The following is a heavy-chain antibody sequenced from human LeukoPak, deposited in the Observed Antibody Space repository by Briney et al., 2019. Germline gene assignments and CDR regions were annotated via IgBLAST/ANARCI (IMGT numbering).Heavy chain of an antibody. CDR2: INHRGST. V-gene: IGHV4-34*01. J-gene: IGHJ6*03. CDR1: GGSFSGYY. Sequence: SETLSLTCAVYGGSFSGYYWSWIRQPPGKGLEWIGEINHRGSTNYNPSLKRRATISVDTSKNQFSLKLRSVPAADTAVHYCARVTMPHRGSKNRFRLYYYMDVWGKGPTVTVSS. CDR3: ARVTMPHRGSKNRFRLYYYMDV. D-gene: IGHD1-26*01.